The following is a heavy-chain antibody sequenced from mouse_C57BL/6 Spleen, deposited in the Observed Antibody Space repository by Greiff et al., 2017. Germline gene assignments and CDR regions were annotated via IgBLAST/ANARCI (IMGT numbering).Heavy chain of an antibody. V-gene: IGHV8-8*01. CDR2: IWWDDDK. CDR3: ARTDGYDYDEGFAY. D-gene: IGHD2-4*01. J-gene: IGHJ3*01. Sequence: QVTLKESGPGILQPSQTLSLTCSFSGFSLSTFGMGVGWIRQPSGKGLEWLAHIWWDDDKYYNPALKSRLTISKDTSKNQVFLKIANVDTADTSTYYCARTDGYDYDEGFAYWGQGTLVTVSA. CDR1: GFSLSTFGMG.